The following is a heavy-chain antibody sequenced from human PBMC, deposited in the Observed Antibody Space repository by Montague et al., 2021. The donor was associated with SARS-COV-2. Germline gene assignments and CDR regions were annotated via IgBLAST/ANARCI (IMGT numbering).Heavy chain of an antibody. Sequence: SETLSLTCTVSGGSISSSSYYWGWIRQPPGKGLEWIGSIYYSGNTYYNPSLQSRVTISVDTSKNPFSLKLSSVTAADTAVYYCARDLAGYYGSGSYGGMDVWGQGTTVTVSS. CDR1: GGSISSSSYY. CDR2: IYYSGNT. V-gene: IGHV4-39*07. J-gene: IGHJ6*02. D-gene: IGHD3-10*01. CDR3: ARDLAGYYGSGSYGGMDV.